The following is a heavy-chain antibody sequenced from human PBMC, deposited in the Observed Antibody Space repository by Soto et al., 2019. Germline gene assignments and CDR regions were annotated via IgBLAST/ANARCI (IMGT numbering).Heavy chain of an antibody. J-gene: IGHJ3*01. D-gene: IGHD2-8*02. CDR1: GFIFSDYV. CDR3: ARDNTGLYLGACDV. CDR2: ISYDGTNK. V-gene: IGHV3-30*04. Sequence: QVQLVQSGGGVVQPGTSLRLSCAASGFIFSDYVMYWFRQTPGKGLEWMAVISYDGTNKHYANSVKGRFFISRDNSNNTLYLQMSSLRPEDSAIYYCARDNTGLYLGACDVWGRGTLVAVSS.